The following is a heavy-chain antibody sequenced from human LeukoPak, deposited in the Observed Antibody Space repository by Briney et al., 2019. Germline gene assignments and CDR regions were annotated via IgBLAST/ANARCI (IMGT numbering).Heavy chain of an antibody. Sequence: GGSLRLSCAASRFTFSDYYMNWIRQAPGKGLEWVYTISYAGSVRGRFTISRDNTKNSLYLQMDSLTAEDTAVYYCARDGGSGWSFDYWGQGILVAVSS. CDR1: RFTFSDYY. J-gene: IGHJ4*02. CDR3: ARDGGSGWSFDY. D-gene: IGHD6-19*01. V-gene: IGHV3-11*01. CDR2: TI.